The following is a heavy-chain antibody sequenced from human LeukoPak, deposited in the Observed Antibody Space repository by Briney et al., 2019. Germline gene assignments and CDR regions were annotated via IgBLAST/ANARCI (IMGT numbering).Heavy chain of an antibody. J-gene: IGHJ4*02. D-gene: IGHD6-19*01. V-gene: IGHV3-7*01. Sequence: PGGSLRLSCAASGFTFSSYWMSWVRQAPGKGLEWVANIKQDGSEKYYVDSVKGRFTISRDNAKNSLYLQMNGLRADDTAVYYCARDVSGWYFDYWGQGTLVTVSS. CDR3: ARDVSGWYFDY. CDR2: IKQDGSEK. CDR1: GFTFSSYW.